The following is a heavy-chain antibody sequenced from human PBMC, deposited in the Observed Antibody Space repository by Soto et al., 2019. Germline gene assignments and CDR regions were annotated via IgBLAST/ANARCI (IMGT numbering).Heavy chain of an antibody. D-gene: IGHD6-19*01. CDR2: INHSGST. J-gene: IGHJ4*02. Sequence: SETLSLTCAVYGGSFSGYYWSWIRQPPGKGLEWIGQINHSGSTNYNPSLKSRVTASVDTSKNQFSLKLSSVTAADTAVYYCARSMWLVAPYYFDYWGQGTLVTVS. CDR3: ARSMWLVAPYYFDY. CDR1: GGSFSGYY. V-gene: IGHV4-34*01.